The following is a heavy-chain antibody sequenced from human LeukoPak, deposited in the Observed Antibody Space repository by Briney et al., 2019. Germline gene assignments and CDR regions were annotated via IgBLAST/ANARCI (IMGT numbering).Heavy chain of an antibody. V-gene: IGHV4-34*01. CDR3: ARASRIAARRFDY. CDR1: GGSFSGYY. CDR2: INHSGST. D-gene: IGHD6-6*01. J-gene: IGHJ4*02. Sequence: SETLSLTCAVYGGSFSGYYWSWIRQPLGKGLEWIGEINHSGSTNYNPSLKSRVTISVDTSKNQFSLKLSSVTAADTAVYYCARASRIAARRFDYWGQGTLVTVSS.